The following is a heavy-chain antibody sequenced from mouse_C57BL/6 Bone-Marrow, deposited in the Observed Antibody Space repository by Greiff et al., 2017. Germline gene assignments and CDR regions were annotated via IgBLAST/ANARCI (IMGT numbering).Heavy chain of an antibody. J-gene: IGHJ3*01. Sequence: EVKLMESGGGLVKPGASLKLSCAASGFTFTDYGMHWVRQAPEKGLEWVAYISTGSSTINYADTVKGRSTLSRDNAKSTLFLQMTSLRSEDTAMYYCEGHATVGGGQGTLVTVSA. CDR1: GFTFTDYG. D-gene: IGHD1-1*01. CDR3: EGHATVG. CDR2: ISTGSSTI. V-gene: IGHV5-17*01.